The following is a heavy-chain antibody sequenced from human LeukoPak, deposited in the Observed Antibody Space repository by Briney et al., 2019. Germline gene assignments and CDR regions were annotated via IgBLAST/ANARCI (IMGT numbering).Heavy chain of an antibody. D-gene: IGHD5-18*01. CDR3: ARGGYSYGQSYSYYYMAV. CDR2: THYSGST. J-gene: IGHJ6*03. V-gene: IGHV4-59*08. Sequence: SETLSLTCTVSGGSVSSYYWNWIRQPPGKGLEWIGYTHYSGSTTHSPSLKSRVTTSVDTSKNQFSLNLSSVTAVDTAVYYCARGGYSYGQSYSYYYMAVWGKGTTVTVSS. CDR1: GGSVSSYY.